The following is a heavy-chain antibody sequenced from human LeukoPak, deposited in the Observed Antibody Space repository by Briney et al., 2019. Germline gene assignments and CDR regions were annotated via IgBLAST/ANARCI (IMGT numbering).Heavy chain of an antibody. J-gene: IGHJ3*02. Sequence: ASVKVSCKASGGTFSSYAISWVRQAPGQGLEWMGGIITIFGTANYAQKFQGRVTITTDESTSTAYMELSSLRSEDTAVYYCARVRLPIQYCSRTSCYAFDIWGQGTMVTVSS. V-gene: IGHV1-69*05. D-gene: IGHD2-2*01. CDR1: GGTFSSYA. CDR3: ARVRLPIQYCSRTSCYAFDI. CDR2: IITIFGTA.